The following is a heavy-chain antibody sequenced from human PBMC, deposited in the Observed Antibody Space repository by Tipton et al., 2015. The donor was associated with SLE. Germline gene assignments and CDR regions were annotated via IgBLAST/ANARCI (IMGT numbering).Heavy chain of an antibody. Sequence: RSLRLSCTASGFTFGDYAMSWVRQAPGKGLEWVGFIRSKTYGGTTEYAASVKGRFTISRDDSKSIAYLQMNSLKTEDTAVYYCARDSPNCGGDCYSVYWGQGTLVTVSS. CDR1: GFTFGDYA. CDR3: ARDSPNCGGDCYSVY. D-gene: IGHD2-21*02. V-gene: IGHV3-49*04. J-gene: IGHJ4*02. CDR2: IRSKTYGGTT.